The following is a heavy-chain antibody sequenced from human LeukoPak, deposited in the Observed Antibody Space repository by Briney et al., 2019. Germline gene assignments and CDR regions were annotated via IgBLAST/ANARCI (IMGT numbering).Heavy chain of an antibody. CDR2: INSVGSST. CDR3: ARPMTTVYHYYYYMDV. D-gene: IGHD4-11*01. CDR1: GFTFSTYW. V-gene: IGHV3-74*01. Sequence: GGSLRLSCAASGFTFSTYWMHWVRQAPGKGLVWVSRINSVGSSTNYADSVKGRFTISRDNTKNTLYLQMNSLRAEDTAVYYCARPMTTVYHYYYYMDVWGKGTTVTVSS. J-gene: IGHJ6*03.